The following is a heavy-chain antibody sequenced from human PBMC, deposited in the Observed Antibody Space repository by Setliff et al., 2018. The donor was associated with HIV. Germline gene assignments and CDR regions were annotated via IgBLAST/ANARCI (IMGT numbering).Heavy chain of an antibody. J-gene: IGHJ4*02. CDR2: ISYDGSNK. CDR1: GFSVRTTY. CDR3: ARGGLQFLEPPPDY. Sequence: GGSLRLSCEVSGFSVRTTYMSWVRQAPGKGLEWVAAISYDGSNKYYADSVRGRFTISRDNSKNTLYLQMNSLRAEDRAVYYCARGGLQFLEPPPDYWGQGALVTV. D-gene: IGHD3-3*01. V-gene: IGHV3-30*03.